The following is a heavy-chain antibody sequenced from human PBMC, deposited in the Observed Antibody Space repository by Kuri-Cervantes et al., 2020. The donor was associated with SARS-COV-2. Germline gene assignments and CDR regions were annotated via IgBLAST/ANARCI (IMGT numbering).Heavy chain of an antibody. D-gene: IGHD5-24*01. Sequence: SETLSLTCAVSGVPVTGGTYSWAWIRQPAGKGLEWIGRLDTSGSTTYNPSLRGRVTISLDPSNNQVSLSLTSTTAADTAVYYCGKVSWLQLWRRYSDSWGQGTLVTVSS. CDR1: GVPVTGGTYS. V-gene: IGHV4-61*02. CDR2: LDTSGST. J-gene: IGHJ4*02. CDR3: GKVSWLQLWRRYSDS.